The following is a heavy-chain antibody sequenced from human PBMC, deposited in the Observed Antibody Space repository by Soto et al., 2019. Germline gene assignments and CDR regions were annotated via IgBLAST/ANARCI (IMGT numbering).Heavy chain of an antibody. D-gene: IGHD3-3*01. V-gene: IGHV3-23*01. J-gene: IGHJ6*03. CDR2: ISGSGGST. Sequence: GGSLRLSCAASGFTFSSYAMSWVRQAPGKGLEWVSAISGSGGSTYYADSVKGRFTISRDNSKNTLYLQMNSLRAEDTAVYYCAANDLRFLGDYYYMDVWGKGTTVTVSS. CDR1: GFTFSSYA. CDR3: AANDLRFLGDYYYMDV.